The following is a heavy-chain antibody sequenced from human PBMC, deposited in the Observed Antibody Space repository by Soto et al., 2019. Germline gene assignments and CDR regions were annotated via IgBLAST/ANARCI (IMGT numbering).Heavy chain of an antibody. D-gene: IGHD3-10*01. CDR2: IWYDGSNK. CDR1: GFTFSSYG. CDR3: ARHRGSGSFHDYYMDV. V-gene: IGHV3-33*01. J-gene: IGHJ6*03. Sequence: QVQLVESGGGVVQPGRSLRLSCAASGFTFSSYGMHWVRQAPGKGLEWVAVIWYDGSNKYYADSVKGRFTISRDNSRNTLYLQMNGLRAEDTAVYYCARHRGSGSFHDYYMDVWGKGTTVTVSS.